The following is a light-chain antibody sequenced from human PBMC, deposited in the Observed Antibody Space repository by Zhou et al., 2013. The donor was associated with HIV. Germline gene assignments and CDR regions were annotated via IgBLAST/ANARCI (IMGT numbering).Light chain of an antibody. Sequence: DIQMTQSPSILSASVGDKVTITCRASQSIGSWSAWYQKEPGKAPKLLIYKASSLESGVPARFSGSGSGTEFILTISSLQPDDFATYYCQQYNGYPWTFGQGTKVEIK. CDR2: KAS. CDR3: QQYNGYPWT. V-gene: IGKV1-5*03. J-gene: IGKJ1*01. CDR1: QSIGSW.